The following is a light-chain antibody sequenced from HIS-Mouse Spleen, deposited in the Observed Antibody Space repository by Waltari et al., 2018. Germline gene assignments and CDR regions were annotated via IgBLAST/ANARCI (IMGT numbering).Light chain of an antibody. V-gene: IGLV2-8*01. CDR1: SSDVGGYNC. CDR2: EVS. CDR3: SSYAGSNNWV. J-gene: IGLJ3*02. Sequence: QSALTQPPSAPWSPGQSVTISCTVTSSDVGGYNCFSWYQQHPGKAPKLMIYEVSKRPSGVPDRFSGSKSGNTASLTVSGLQAEDEADYYCSSYAGSNNWVFGGGTKLTVL.